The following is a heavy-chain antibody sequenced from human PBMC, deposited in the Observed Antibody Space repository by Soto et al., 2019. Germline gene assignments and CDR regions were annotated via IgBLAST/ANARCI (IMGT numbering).Heavy chain of an antibody. J-gene: IGHJ5*02. V-gene: IGHV4-31*03. CDR2: IYYSGST. CDR3: ARWWSGSRQGFDP. CDR1: GGSISSGDYY. Sequence: QVQLQESGPGLVKPSQTLSLTCTVSGGSISSGDYYWSWIRQHPGKGLEWIGYIYYSGSTYYNPSLMRRVTISVDTSKHQSSLKLSSVTAAATAVYYCARWWSGSRQGFDPWGQGTLVTVSS. D-gene: IGHD3-3*01.